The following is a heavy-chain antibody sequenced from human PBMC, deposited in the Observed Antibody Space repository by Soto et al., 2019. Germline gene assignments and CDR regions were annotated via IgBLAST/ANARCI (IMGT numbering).Heavy chain of an antibody. D-gene: IGHD1-20*01. Sequence: PSETLSLTCTVSGGSISSGYDFWTWIHQPPGKGLEWIGYIYYSGSTYYNPSIKSRLTMSVDTSKNQFSLKLSSVTAADTAVYYCARDRAKWKDYYYYGMDVWGQGTTVTVSS. CDR1: GGSISSGYDF. CDR3: ARDRAKWKDYYYYGMDV. CDR2: IYYSGST. V-gene: IGHV4-30-4*01. J-gene: IGHJ6*02.